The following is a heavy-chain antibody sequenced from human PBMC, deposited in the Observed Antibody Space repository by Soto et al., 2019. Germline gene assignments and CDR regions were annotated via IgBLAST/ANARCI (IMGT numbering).Heavy chain of an antibody. CDR1: VVTFTSYA. CDR3: ARDGSGYQYYYDYYGIDV. D-gene: IGHD3-22*01. Sequence: GGSLRPCGAAAVVTFTSYAMHWVHRAPGKGLEWVAVISYDGSNKYYADSVKGRFNLSRDNSKTTLYLQMNSLRAEDTAVHYCARDGSGYQYYYDYYGIDVWAQGTTVTVSS. V-gene: IGHV3-30-3*01. J-gene: IGHJ6*02. CDR2: ISYDGSNK.